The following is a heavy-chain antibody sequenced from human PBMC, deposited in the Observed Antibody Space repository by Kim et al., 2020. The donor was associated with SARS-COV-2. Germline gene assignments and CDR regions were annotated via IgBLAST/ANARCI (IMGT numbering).Heavy chain of an antibody. CDR3: ARGRGVDY. V-gene: IGHV3-7*04. J-gene: IGHJ4*02. CDR2: GRQT. Sequence: GRQTYNVESTKGRFTSTRENAKNSVYLQMNSLIGEETVVYYCARGRGVDYWGQGTLVTVSS.